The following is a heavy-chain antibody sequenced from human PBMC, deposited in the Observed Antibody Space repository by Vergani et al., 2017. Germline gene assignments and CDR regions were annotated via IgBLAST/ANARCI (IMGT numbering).Heavy chain of an antibody. Sequence: QVQLVESGGGVVQPGRSLRLSCAASGFTFSSYAMHWVRQAPGKGLEWVAVISYDGSNKYYADAVKGRFTISRDNSKNTLYLQMNSLRAEDTAVYSCARGGGSYVWGSYPLSYGMDVWGQGTTVTVSS. CDR3: ARGGGSYVWGSYPLSYGMDV. V-gene: IGHV3-30-3*01. D-gene: IGHD3-16*02. CDR2: ISYDGSNK. J-gene: IGHJ6*02. CDR1: GFTFSSYA.